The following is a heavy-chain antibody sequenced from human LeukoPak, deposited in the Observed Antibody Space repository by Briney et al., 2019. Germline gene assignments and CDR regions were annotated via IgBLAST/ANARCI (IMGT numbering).Heavy chain of an antibody. CDR1: GFIFSQYS. CDR2: IRSTGDT. Sequence: GGSLRLSCAASGFIFSQYSINWVRQAPGKGLEWVSHIRSTGDTFYADSVKGRFTISRDNARNSLYLQMDSLRAEDTAMYYCARAAPHRQVWFDPWGQGTLVTVSS. CDR3: ARAAPHRQVWFDP. J-gene: IGHJ5*02. V-gene: IGHV3-48*01.